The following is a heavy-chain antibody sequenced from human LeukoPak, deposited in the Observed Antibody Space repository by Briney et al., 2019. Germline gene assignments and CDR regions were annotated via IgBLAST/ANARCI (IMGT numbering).Heavy chain of an antibody. CDR3: ARGGTSGWRTPNDDY. V-gene: IGHV1-18*01. CDR1: GYMFTTYG. Sequence: ASVKVSCKASGYMFTTYGISWVRQDPGQGLEWMGRSSPYNGNTNYAQKLRGRVTMTTDTSTSTAYMELRSLRSDDTAVYYCARGGTSGWRTPNDDYWGQGTLVTVSS. CDR2: SSPYNGNT. D-gene: IGHD6-19*01. J-gene: IGHJ4*02.